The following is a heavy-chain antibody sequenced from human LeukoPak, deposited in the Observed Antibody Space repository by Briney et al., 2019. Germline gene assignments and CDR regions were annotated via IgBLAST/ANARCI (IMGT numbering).Heavy chain of an antibody. V-gene: IGHV3-21*01. CDR3: ASFRTGYSYYFDY. CDR2: ISPSGRSI. J-gene: IGHJ4*02. CDR1: GFIFNSYS. Sequence: GGSLRLSCAASGFIFNSYSMNWVRQTPGRGLEWVSSISPSGRSISYADSVKGRFTISRDNAKNSLYLQMSSLRAEDTAVYYCASFRTGYSYYFDYWGQGILVTVSS. D-gene: IGHD3/OR15-3a*01.